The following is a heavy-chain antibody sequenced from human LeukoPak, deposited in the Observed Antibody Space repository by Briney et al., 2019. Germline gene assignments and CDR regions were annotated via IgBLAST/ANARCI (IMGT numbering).Heavy chain of an antibody. CDR1: GYTFTSYD. Sequence: ASVKVSCKASGYTFTSYDINWVRQATGQGLEWMGWMNPNSGNTGYAQKFQGRVTMTRNTSISTAYIELSSLRSEDTAVYYCARYSSGWYNAFDIWGQGTMVAVSS. CDR2: MNPNSGNT. V-gene: IGHV1-8*01. J-gene: IGHJ3*02. D-gene: IGHD6-19*01. CDR3: ARYSSGWYNAFDI.